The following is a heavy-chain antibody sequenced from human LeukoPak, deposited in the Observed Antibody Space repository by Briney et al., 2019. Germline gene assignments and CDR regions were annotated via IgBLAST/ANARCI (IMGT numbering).Heavy chain of an antibody. D-gene: IGHD6-6*01. CDR1: GGTFSSYA. J-gene: IGHJ5*02. Sequence: ASVKVSCKASGGTFSSYAISWVRQAPGQGLEWMGGIIPIFGTANYAQKFQGRVTITTDESTSTAYMELSSLRSEDTAVYYCARDESGQLGWFDPWGQGTLVTVSS. CDR3: ARDESGQLGWFDP. V-gene: IGHV1-69*05. CDR2: IIPIFGTA.